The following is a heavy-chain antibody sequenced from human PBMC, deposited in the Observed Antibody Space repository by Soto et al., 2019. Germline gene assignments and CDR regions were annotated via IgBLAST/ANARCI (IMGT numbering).Heavy chain of an antibody. CDR2: ISYDGSNK. CDR3: ANARLRGYYFDY. Sequence: GGSLRLSCAASGFTFSSYGMHWVRQAPGKGLEWVAVISYDGSNKYYADSVKGRFTISRDNSKNTLYLQMNSLRAEDTAVYYCANARLRGYYFDYWGQGTLVTVSS. V-gene: IGHV3-30*18. CDR1: GFTFSSYG. J-gene: IGHJ4*02. D-gene: IGHD4-17*01.